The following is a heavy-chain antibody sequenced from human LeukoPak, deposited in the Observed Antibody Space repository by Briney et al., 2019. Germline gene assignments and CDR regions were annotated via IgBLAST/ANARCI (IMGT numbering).Heavy chain of an antibody. D-gene: IGHD6-13*01. CDR3: ARGGSSSRYAFDI. J-gene: IGHJ3*02. V-gene: IGHV4-38-2*02. CDR1: GYSISSGYY. Sequence: SETLSLTCTVSGYSISSGYYWGWIRQPPGKGLEWIGYIYYSGSTYYNPSLKSRVTISVDTSKNQFSLKLSSVTAADTAVYYCARGGSSSRYAFDIWGQGTMVTVSS. CDR2: IYYSGST.